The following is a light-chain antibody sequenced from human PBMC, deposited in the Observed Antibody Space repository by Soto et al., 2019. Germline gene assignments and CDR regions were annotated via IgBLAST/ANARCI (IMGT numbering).Light chain of an antibody. CDR2: GAS. CDR1: QSVSSSY. CDR3: QQYGSLPCT. V-gene: IGKV3-20*01. Sequence: EIVLTQSPGTLSLSPGERATLSCRASQSVSSSYLAWYQQKPGQAPRLLIYGASSRATGIPDRFSGSGSGTDFTLTISRLEPEDFAVYFCQQYGSLPCTFGGGTKVEIK. J-gene: IGKJ4*01.